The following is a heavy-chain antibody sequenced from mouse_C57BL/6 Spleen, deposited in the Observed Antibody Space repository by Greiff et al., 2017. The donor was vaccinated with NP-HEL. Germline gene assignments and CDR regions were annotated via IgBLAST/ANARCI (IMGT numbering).Heavy chain of an antibody. J-gene: IGHJ2*01. CDR1: GYTFTSYW. D-gene: IGHD2-2*01. V-gene: IGHV1-64*01. CDR2: IHPNSGST. Sequence: QVQLQQPGAELVKPGASVKLSCKASGYTFTSYWMHWVKQRPGQGLEWIGMIHPNSGSTNYNEKFKSKATLTVDKSSSTAYMQLSSLTSEDSAVYYCARSEGLYYGYDADYWGQGTTLTVSS. CDR3: ARSEGLYYGYDADY.